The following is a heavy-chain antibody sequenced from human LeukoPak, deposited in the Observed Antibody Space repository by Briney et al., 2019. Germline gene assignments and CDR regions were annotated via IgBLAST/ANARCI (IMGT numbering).Heavy chain of an antibody. Sequence: GGSLRLSCAASGFTFSSYAMSWVRQAPGKGLEWVSAISGSGGSTYYADSVKGRFTISRDNSKNTLYLQMNSLRAEDTAVYYRALLGAYYYDSSGYYLYYWGQGTLVTVSS. CDR2: ISGSGGST. CDR3: ALLGAYYYDSSGYYLYY. D-gene: IGHD3-22*01. V-gene: IGHV3-23*01. CDR1: GFTFSSYA. J-gene: IGHJ4*02.